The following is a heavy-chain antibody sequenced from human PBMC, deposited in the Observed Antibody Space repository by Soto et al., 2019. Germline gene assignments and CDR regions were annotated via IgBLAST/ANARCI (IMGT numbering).Heavy chain of an antibody. V-gene: IGHV3-23*01. J-gene: IGHJ4*02. Sequence: EVQLLDSGGGLVQPGGSLRLSCAASGFTFSSSAMSWVRQAPGKGLEWVSSISASGSTYYADSVKDRFTISRDNSKNTVYVQMNSLRAEDTAVYYCAKDGCGATCYSNFDYWGQGTLVTVSS. CDR3: AKDGCGATCYSNFDY. CDR1: GFTFSSSA. D-gene: IGHD2-21*02. CDR2: ISASGST.